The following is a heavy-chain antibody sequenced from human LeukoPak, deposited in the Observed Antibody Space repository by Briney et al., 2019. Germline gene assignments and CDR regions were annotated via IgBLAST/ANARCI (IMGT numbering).Heavy chain of an antibody. CDR1: GGTFSSYA. Sequence: ASVKVSCKASGGTFSSYAISWVRQAPGQGLEWMGRINPNSGDTNYAQKFQGRVTMTRDTSISTAYMELSRLRSDDTAVYYCARDYCSSTSCLFDYWGQGTLVSVSS. CDR2: INPNSGDT. J-gene: IGHJ4*02. V-gene: IGHV1-2*06. D-gene: IGHD2-2*01. CDR3: ARDYCSSTSCLFDY.